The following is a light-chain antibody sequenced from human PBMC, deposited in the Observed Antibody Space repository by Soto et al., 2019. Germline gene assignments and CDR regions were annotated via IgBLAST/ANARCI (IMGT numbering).Light chain of an antibody. CDR1: KLGDKY. Sequence: SYELTQPPSVSVSPGQTASITCSGDKLGDKYACWYQQKPGQSPVXVXXXXXXXXSGIPERFSGSNSGNTATLTISGTQAXXXXXXXXXXXXXXTXXFGXGTKLTVL. CDR2: XXX. V-gene: IGLV3-1*01. J-gene: IGLJ2*01. CDR3: XXXXXXTXX.